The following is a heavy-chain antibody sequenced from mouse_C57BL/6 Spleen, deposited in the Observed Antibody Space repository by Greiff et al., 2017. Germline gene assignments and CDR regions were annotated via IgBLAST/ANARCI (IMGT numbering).Heavy chain of an antibody. V-gene: IGHV1-80*01. CDR1: GYAFSSYW. CDR2: IYPGAGYT. CDR3: ARSDCGSNHWYFDV. J-gene: IGHJ1*03. Sequence: VQLLESGAELVKPGASVKLSCKASGYAFSSYWMNWVKQRPGQGLEWIGQIYPGAGYTNYNGKFKGKATLTADTSSSTASMQLSNLTSEGSAVDFGARSDCGSNHWYFDVWGTGTTVTVSA. D-gene: IGHD1-1*01.